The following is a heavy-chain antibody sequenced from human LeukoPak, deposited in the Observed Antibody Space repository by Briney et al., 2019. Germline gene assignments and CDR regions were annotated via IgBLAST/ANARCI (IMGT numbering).Heavy chain of an antibody. D-gene: IGHD4-17*01. CDR1: GYSISSGYY. V-gene: IGHV4-38-2*02. CDR3: ARVLMTTVTTFDY. Sequence: SETLSLTCTVYGYSISSGYYWGWIRQPPGKGLEWIGSIYHSGSTYYNPSLKSRVTISVDTSKNQFSLKLSSVTAADTAVYYCARVLMTTVTTFDYWGQGTLVTVSS. CDR2: IYHSGST. J-gene: IGHJ4*02.